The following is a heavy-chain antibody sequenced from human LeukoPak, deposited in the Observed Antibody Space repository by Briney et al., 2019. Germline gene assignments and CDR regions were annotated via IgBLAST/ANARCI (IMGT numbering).Heavy chain of an antibody. V-gene: IGHV4-31*03. CDR3: ARVPDGYNYLDY. CDR2: IYYSGST. Sequence: PSETLSLTCTVSGGSISSGGYYWRWISQHPGKGLEWIGYIYYSGSTYYNPSLKSRVTISVDTSKNQCSLKLRSVTAADTAVYYCARVPDGYNYLDYWGQGTLVSVSS. D-gene: IGHD5-24*01. J-gene: IGHJ4*02. CDR1: GGSISSGGYY.